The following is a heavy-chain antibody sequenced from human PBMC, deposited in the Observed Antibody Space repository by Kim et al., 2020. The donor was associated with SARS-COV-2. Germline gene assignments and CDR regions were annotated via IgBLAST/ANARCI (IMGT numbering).Heavy chain of an antibody. D-gene: IGHD4-17*01. J-gene: IGHJ5*02. CDR2: IIPIFGTA. CDR1: GGTFSSYA. V-gene: IGHV1-69*13. Sequence: SVKVSCKASGGTFSSYAISWVRQAPGQGLEWMGGIIPIFGTANYAQKFQGRVTITADESTSTAYMELSSLRSEDTAVYYCARDQNYGDYCFDPWGQGTLVTVSS. CDR3: ARDQNYGDYCFDP.